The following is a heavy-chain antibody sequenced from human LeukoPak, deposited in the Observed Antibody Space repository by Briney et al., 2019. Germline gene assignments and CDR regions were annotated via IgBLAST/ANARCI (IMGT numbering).Heavy chain of an antibody. V-gene: IGHV3-23*01. CDR3: AKDKESDFWSCYYDPYFDY. Sequence: GGSLRLSCAASGFTFSSYAMSWVRQAPGKGLEWVSAISGSGGSTYYADSVKGRFTISRDNSKNTLYLQMNSLRAEDTAVYYCAKDKESDFWSCYYDPYFDYWGQGTLVTVSS. CDR2: ISGSGGST. D-gene: IGHD3-3*01. CDR1: GFTFSSYA. J-gene: IGHJ4*02.